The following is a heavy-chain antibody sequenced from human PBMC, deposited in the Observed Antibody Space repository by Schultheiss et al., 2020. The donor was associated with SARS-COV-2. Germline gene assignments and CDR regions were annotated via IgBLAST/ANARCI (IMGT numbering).Heavy chain of an antibody. D-gene: IGHD6-13*01. Sequence: SETLSLTCAVYGGSFSGYYWSWIRQPPGKGLEWIGYIYYSGSTNYNPSLKSRVTISVDKSKNHFSLNLTSVTAADTAVYYCARVSSAGDYFDYWGQGTLVTVSS. CDR2: IYYSGST. CDR1: GGSFSGYY. CDR3: ARVSSAGDYFDY. V-gene: IGHV4-34*11. J-gene: IGHJ4*02.